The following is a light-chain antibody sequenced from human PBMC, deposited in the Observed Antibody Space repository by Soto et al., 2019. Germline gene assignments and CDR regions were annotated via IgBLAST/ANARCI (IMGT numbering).Light chain of an antibody. J-gene: IGKJ1*01. V-gene: IGKV1-39*01. Sequence: DIQMTQSPSSLSASVGDRVTITCQASQDINSYLNWFQQEPGKAPKVLIYDASNLKTGAPSRFSASGSGTDFTLSIGSLQPEDFATYYCQQTYSTPPGAFGQGTKVDIK. CDR2: DAS. CDR3: QQTYSTPPGA. CDR1: QDINSY.